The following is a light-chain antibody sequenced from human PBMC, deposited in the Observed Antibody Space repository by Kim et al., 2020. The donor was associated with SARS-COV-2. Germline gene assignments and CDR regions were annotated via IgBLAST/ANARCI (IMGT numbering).Light chain of an antibody. V-gene: IGLV3-21*04. CDR1: NIGGKS. CDR2: YDS. J-gene: IGLJ2*01. Sequence: APGETARITCGGINIGGKSVHWYQQKAGQAPVLALYYDSDRPSGIPERFSGSNSGDTATLTISWVEAGDEADYYCQVWDSSNDHVLFGGGTQLTVL. CDR3: QVWDSSNDHVL.